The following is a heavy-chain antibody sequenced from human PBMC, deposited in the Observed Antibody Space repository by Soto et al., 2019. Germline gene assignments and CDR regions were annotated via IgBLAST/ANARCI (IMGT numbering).Heavy chain of an antibody. CDR2: IRWNSGVT. D-gene: IGHD3-3*01. CDR1: GFTFDDYA. CDR3: VKARGFLDGLDY. J-gene: IGHJ4*02. V-gene: IGHV3-9*01. Sequence: GGSLRLSCEASGFTFDDYAMHWVRQAPGKGLEWVSGIRWNSGVTGYADSVKGRFTISRDNAKSSLYLQMKSLRAEDTGLYYCVKARGFLDGLDYWGQGTLVTVSS.